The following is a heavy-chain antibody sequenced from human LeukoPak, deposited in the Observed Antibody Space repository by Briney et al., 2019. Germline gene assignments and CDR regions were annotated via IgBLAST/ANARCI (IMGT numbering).Heavy chain of an antibody. J-gene: IGHJ4*02. V-gene: IGHV1-2*02. D-gene: IGHD1-26*01. CDR2: INPNSGGT. Sequence: GASVKVSCKASGYTFTGYYMHWVRQAPGQGLEWMGWINPNSGGTNYAQKFQGRVTMTTDTSTSTAYMGLRSLRSDDTAVYYCARDREPYYFDYWGQGTLVTVSS. CDR3: ARDREPYYFDY. CDR1: GYTFTGYY.